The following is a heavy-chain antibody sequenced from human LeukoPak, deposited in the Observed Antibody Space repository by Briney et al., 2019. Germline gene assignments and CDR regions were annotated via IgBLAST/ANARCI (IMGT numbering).Heavy chain of an antibody. J-gene: IGHJ4*02. CDR2: INPGGSDT. D-gene: IGHD2-2*01. Sequence: GESLKISFQGSGYTFTRYWIGWVREMPGKGLEWMGIINPGGSDTRYSPSFEGQVTMSADKPISTAYLQWSSLKASDTAMYYCARPGAGCTSISCYVAYWGQGTLVTVSS. CDR3: ARPGAGCTSISCYVAY. CDR1: GYTFTRYW. V-gene: IGHV5-51*01.